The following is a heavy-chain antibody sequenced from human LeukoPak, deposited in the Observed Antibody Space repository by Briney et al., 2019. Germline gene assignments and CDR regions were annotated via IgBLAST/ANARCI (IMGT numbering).Heavy chain of an antibody. D-gene: IGHD1-26*01. Sequence: GGSLRLSCAASGFTFSSYWMSWVRQAPGKGLEWVANIKQDGSEKYYVDSVKGRFSISRDNAKNSLYLQMNSLRAEDTAVYYCARDYSGSYPGSYYYYGMDVWGQGTTVTVSS. J-gene: IGHJ6*02. CDR2: IKQDGSEK. CDR3: ARDYSGSYPGSYYYYGMDV. V-gene: IGHV3-7*01. CDR1: GFTFSSYW.